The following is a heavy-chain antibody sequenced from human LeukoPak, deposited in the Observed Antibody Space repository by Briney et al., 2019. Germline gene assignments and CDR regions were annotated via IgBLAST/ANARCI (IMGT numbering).Heavy chain of an antibody. CDR1: GDTFSDCY. V-gene: IGHV1-2*02. J-gene: IGHJ4*02. CDR3: ARVRLADERAWAY. D-gene: IGHD3-3*02. Sequence: GASVKVSCKASGDTFSDCYIHWVRQAPGQGLEYVGWITPKSGDTYSPQRFQGRVTMTRDASISTAYMELSSLRSDDTAVYFCARVRLADERAWAYWGQGTLVTVSS. CDR2: ITPKSGDT.